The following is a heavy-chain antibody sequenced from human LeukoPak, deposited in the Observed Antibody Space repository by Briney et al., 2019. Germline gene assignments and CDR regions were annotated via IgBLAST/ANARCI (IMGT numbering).Heavy chain of an antibody. D-gene: IGHD4-23*01. CDR1: GFTFNDYG. CDR3: ARGNSNFDS. V-gene: IGHV3-20*01. Sequence: RTGGSLRLSYVTSGFTFNDYGMSWVRQAPGKGLEWVSGVNRRSGTTSYVDSVKGRFTISRDDAKNSLYLQMNSLRAEDTALYRCARGNSNFDSWGQGTLVTVSS. CDR2: VNRRSGTT. J-gene: IGHJ4*02.